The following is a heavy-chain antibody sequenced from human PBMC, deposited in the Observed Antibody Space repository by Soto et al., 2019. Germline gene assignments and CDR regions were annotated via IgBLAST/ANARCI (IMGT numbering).Heavy chain of an antibody. J-gene: IGHJ4*02. CDR2: ILPDGSEK. CDR3: LSRYSDY. Sequence: EVQLVESGGGLVQPGGSLRLSCAVSGLTFSNCWMTWVRQAPGKGLEWVANILPDGSEKHYVDSVKGRFTISRDNTKNSLYLQMNNLRAEDTAVYYCLSRYSDYWGQGTLVTVSS. V-gene: IGHV3-7*01. CDR1: GLTFSNCW.